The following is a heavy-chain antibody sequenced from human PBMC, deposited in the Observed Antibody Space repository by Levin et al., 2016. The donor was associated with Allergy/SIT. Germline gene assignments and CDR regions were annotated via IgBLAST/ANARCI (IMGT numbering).Heavy chain of an antibody. Sequence: GGSLRLSCAASGFTFSNVWMTWVRQAPGKGLEWVGRIKRKIDGETTDYAAHVKGRFTISRDDSKNTLYLQVNSLKIEDTAVYYCTTGDCTGGSCHAFDIWGQGTMVTVSS. J-gene: IGHJ3*02. CDR2: IKRKIDGETT. CDR3: TTGDCTGGSCHAFDI. D-gene: IGHD2-15*01. V-gene: IGHV3-15*05. CDR1: GFTFSNVW.